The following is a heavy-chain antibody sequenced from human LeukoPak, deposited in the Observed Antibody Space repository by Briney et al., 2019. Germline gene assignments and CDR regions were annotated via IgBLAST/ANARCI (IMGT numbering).Heavy chain of an antibody. CDR2: ISAYNGNT. J-gene: IGHJ4*02. CDR3: ARGPWSSSFGELYFDY. CDR1: GYTFTSYG. V-gene: IGHV1-18*01. Sequence: ASVKVSCKASGYTFTSYGISWLRQAPGHGLEWMGWISAYNGNTDYAQKLQGRVTMTTDTSTSTAYMDLRSLRSDDTAVYYCARGPWSSSFGELYFDYWGQGTLVTVSS. D-gene: IGHD3-10*01.